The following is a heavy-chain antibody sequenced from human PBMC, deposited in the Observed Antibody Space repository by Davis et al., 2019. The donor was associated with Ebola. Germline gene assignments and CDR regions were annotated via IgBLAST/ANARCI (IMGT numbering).Heavy chain of an antibody. J-gene: IGHJ5*02. CDR3: ARVSTTVTTAWFDP. CDR1: GGSFSGYY. CDR2: INHSGST. Sequence: SETLSLTCAVYGGSFSGYYWSWIRQPPGKGLEWIGEINHSGSTNYNPSLKSRATIAVDTSKNQFSLKVDSVTAADTAVYYCARVSTTVTTAWFDPWGQGTLVTVSS. D-gene: IGHD4-17*01. V-gene: IGHV4-34*01.